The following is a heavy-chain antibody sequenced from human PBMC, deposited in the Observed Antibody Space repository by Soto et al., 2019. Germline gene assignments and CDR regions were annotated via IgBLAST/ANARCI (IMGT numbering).Heavy chain of an antibody. CDR2: IYYSGST. J-gene: IGHJ6*02. Sequence: SETLSLTCIVSGGSVSSGTNYWGWIRQPPGKGLESIGYIYYSGSTNYNPSLKSRVTISVDTSKNQFSLKLTSVTAADTALYYCARLRGSSNNWYYGVDVWGQGTTVTVSS. CDR1: GGSVSSGTNY. V-gene: IGHV4-61*01. D-gene: IGHD6-13*01. CDR3: ARLRGSSNNWYYGVDV.